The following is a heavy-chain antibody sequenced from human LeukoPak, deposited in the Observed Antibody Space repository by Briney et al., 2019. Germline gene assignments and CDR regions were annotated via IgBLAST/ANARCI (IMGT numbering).Heavy chain of an antibody. CDR1: GGSISSSSYY. D-gene: IGHD3-22*01. CDR3: AREPYYYDSSGYYEGDY. J-gene: IGHJ4*02. Sequence: SETLSLTCTVSGGSISSSSYYWGWIRQPPGKGLEWIGSIYYSGSTYYNPSLKSRVTISVDTSKNQFSLKLSSVTAADTAVYYCAREPYYYDSSGYYEGDYWGQGTLVTVSS. CDR2: IYYSGST. V-gene: IGHV4-39*07.